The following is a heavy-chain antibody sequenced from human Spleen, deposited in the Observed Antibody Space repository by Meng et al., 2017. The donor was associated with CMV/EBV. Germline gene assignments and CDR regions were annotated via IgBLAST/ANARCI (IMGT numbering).Heavy chain of an antibody. D-gene: IGHD2-21*01. CDR2: IGGGDDAT. CDR3: AKALPYCGGDCSSFDF. J-gene: IGHJ4*02. Sequence: GFTFSNYAMTWVRQSPGKGLEWVSGIGGGDDATYYADSVKGRFTISRDNSKNTLYLQMNTLRTEDTAIYYCAKALPYCGGDCSSFDFWGQRTLVTVSS. CDR1: GFTFSNYA. V-gene: IGHV3-23*01.